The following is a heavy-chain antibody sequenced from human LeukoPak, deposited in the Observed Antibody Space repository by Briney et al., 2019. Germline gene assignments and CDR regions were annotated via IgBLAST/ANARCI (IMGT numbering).Heavy chain of an antibody. CDR2: IYYSGST. V-gene: IGHV4-59*08. CDR3: ARHGDSYGRPYYFDY. J-gene: IGHJ4*02. Sequence: SETLSLTCTVSGGSISSYYWSWIRQPPGKGREWIGYIYYSGSTNYNPSLKRRVAISVSKYKNQYSLKLSFVTVAATDVYYCARHGDSYGRPYYFDYWGQGTLVTVSS. CDR1: GGSISSYY. D-gene: IGHD5-18*01.